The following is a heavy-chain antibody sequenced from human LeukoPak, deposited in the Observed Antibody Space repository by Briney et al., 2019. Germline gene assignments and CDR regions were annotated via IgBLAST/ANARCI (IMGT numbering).Heavy chain of an antibody. CDR1: GYTFTGYY. CDR3: ARDITMIVVVITSGAFDI. V-gene: IGHV1-2*02. CDR2: INPNSGGT. Sequence: ASVKVSCKASGYTFTGYYMHWVRQAPGQGLEWMGWINPNSGGTNYAQKFQGRVTMTRDTSISTAYMELSRLRSDDTAVYYCARDITMIVVVITSGAFDIWGQGTMVTVSS. J-gene: IGHJ3*02. D-gene: IGHD3-22*01.